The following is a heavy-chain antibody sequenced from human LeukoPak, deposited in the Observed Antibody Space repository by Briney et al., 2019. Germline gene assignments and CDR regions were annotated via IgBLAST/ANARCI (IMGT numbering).Heavy chain of an antibody. V-gene: IGHV3-43*02. D-gene: IGHD3-3*01. CDR2: IRCDGCST. Sequence: PGGSLRLSCAASGFTFCDYAMQWVGDARGKGLEGVSHIRCDGCSTYYADSVKGRFTISRDNSKNSLYLQMNSLRTEHTALYYCAKSITIFGVVRFVPWGQGTLVTVSS. J-gene: IGHJ5*02. CDR1: GFTFCDYA. CDR3: AKSITIFGVVRFVP.